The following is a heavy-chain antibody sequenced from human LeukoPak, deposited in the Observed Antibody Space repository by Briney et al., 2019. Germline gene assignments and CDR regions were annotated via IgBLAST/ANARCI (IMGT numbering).Heavy chain of an antibody. D-gene: IGHD3-3*01. CDR3: ARDYYDFWSGYYSYYYYGMDV. J-gene: IGHJ6*02. V-gene: IGHV3-30-3*01. CDR2: ISYDGSNK. CDR1: GFTFSSYA. Sequence: GGSLRLSCAASGFTFSSYAMHWVRQAPGKGLEWVAVISYDGSNKYYADSVKGRFTISRDNSKNTLYLQMNSLRVEDTAVYYCARDYYDFWSGYYSYYYYGMDVWGQGTTVTVSS.